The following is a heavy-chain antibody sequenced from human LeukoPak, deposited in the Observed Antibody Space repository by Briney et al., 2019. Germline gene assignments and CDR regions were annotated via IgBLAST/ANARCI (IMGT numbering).Heavy chain of an antibody. CDR2: ISYSGST. CDR3: ARETNYYDSGSYSSGFDY. Sequence: PSETLSLTCTVSGGSISSGGYYWNWIRQHPGKGLEWIGYISYSGSTYYNPSLKSQSRVTISVDTSKNQFSLKLSSVTAADTAVYYCARETNYYDSGSYSSGFDYWGQGTLVAVSS. J-gene: IGHJ4*02. V-gene: IGHV4-31*03. CDR1: GGSISSGGYY. D-gene: IGHD3-10*01.